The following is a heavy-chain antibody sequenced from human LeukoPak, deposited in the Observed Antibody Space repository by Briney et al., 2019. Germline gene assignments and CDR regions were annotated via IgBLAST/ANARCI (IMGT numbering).Heavy chain of an antibody. V-gene: IGHV4-39*01. CDR1: GGSIRSSSYF. J-gene: IGHJ4*02. Sequence: SETLSLTCSVSGGSIRSSSYFWAWIRQPPGKGLEWIGNIYYTGSTYSNVPLRSRVAISVDTSKNQFSLRLSSVTAADTAVYYCARGVVRPNDYSLTSAELTDYWGQGTLVTVSS. CDR2: IYYTGST. D-gene: IGHD4-11*01. CDR3: ARGVVRPNDYSLTSAELTDY.